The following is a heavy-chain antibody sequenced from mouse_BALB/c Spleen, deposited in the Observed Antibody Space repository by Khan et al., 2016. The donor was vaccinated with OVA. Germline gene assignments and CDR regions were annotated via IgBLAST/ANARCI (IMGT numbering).Heavy chain of an antibody. CDR2: INTHSGVP. J-gene: IGHJ4*01. Sequence: QIQLVQSGPELKKPGETVRISCKASGYTFTTAGIQWVQKMPGKGLKWIGWINTHSGVPKYAEDFKGRFAFSLEISVKTAYLQITNLKNEDTATXFCARGGAAYYRNDGGAMEYWGQGTSVNVSS. CDR3: ARGGAAYYRNDGGAMEY. CDR1: GYTFTTAG. D-gene: IGHD2-14*01. V-gene: IGHV9-4*02.